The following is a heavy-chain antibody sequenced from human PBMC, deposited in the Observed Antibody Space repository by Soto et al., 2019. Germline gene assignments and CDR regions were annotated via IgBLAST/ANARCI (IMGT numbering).Heavy chain of an antibody. CDR1: GGSISSSSYY. Sequence: KTSETLSLTCTVSGGSISSSSYYWVWIRHPPGKGLEWIGSIYYSGSTYYNPSLKSRVTISVDTSKNQFSLKLSSVTAADTAVYYCARHRGYGDYYGMDVWGQGTTVTVSS. CDR3: ARHRGYGDYYGMDV. V-gene: IGHV4-39*01. CDR2: IYYSGST. J-gene: IGHJ6*02. D-gene: IGHD5-12*01.